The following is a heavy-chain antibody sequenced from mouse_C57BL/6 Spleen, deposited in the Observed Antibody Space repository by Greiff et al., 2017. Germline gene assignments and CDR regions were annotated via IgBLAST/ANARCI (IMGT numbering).Heavy chain of an antibody. J-gene: IGHJ4*01. CDR3: ASLYDYDVPMVTTRGYAMDY. D-gene: IGHD2-1*01. Sequence: VQLQQSGAELVKPGASVKLSCTASGFNIKDYYMHWVKQRTEQGLEWIGRIDPEDGETKYAPKFQGKATITADTSSNTAYLQLSSLTSEDTAVYYCASLYDYDVPMVTTRGYAMDYWGQGTSVTVSS. V-gene: IGHV14-2*01. CDR1: GFNIKDYY. CDR2: IDPEDGET.